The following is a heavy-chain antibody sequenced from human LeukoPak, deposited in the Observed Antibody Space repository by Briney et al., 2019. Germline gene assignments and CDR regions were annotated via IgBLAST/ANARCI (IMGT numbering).Heavy chain of an antibody. CDR3: AVGKITIFGVATNPFDY. Sequence: PSETLSLTCTVSGGSISSYYWSWIRQPPGKGLEWIGYIYYSGSTNYNPSLKSRVTISVDTSKNQFSLKLSSVTAADTAVYYCAVGKITIFGVATNPFDYWGQGTLVTVSS. D-gene: IGHD3-3*01. V-gene: IGHV4-59*12. CDR2: IYYSGST. J-gene: IGHJ4*02. CDR1: GGSISSYY.